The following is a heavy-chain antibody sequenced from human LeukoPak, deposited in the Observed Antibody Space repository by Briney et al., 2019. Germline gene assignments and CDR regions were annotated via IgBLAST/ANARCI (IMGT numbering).Heavy chain of an antibody. CDR1: GYTFTSYA. Sequence: ASVKVSCKASGYTFTSYAMHWVRQAPGQRLEWMGWINAGNGNTKYSQEFQGRVTITRDTSASTAYMELSSLRSEDMAVYYCARGGIGRMSWVRGVYYYFDYWGQGTLVTVSS. J-gene: IGHJ4*02. V-gene: IGHV1-3*03. CDR3: ARGGIGRMSWVRGVYYYFDY. CDR2: INAGNGNT. D-gene: IGHD3-10*01.